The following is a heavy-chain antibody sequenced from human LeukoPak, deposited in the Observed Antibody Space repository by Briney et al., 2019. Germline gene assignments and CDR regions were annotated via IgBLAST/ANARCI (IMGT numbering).Heavy chain of an antibody. CDR2: INPSGGST. J-gene: IGHJ4*02. V-gene: IGHV1-46*01. Sequence: ASVKVSCKASGYTFTFYYIYWVRQAPGQGLEWMGIINPSGGSTTYAQKFQGRVTMTRDMSTCTVYMELSSLRSEDTAVYFCAREGYCRGGTCYSFDYWGQGTLVTVSS. CDR1: GYTFTFYY. CDR3: AREGYCRGGTCYSFDY. D-gene: IGHD2-15*01.